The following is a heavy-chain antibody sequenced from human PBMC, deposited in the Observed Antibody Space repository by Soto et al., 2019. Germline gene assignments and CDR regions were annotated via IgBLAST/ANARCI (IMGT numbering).Heavy chain of an antibody. CDR1: GGSISSYY. J-gene: IGHJ5*02. V-gene: IGHV4-59*01. CDR3: AREYSSSSLPPHWFDP. D-gene: IGHD6-6*01. CDR2: IYYSGST. Sequence: PSETLSLTCTVSGGSISSYYWSWIRXXPGKGLEWIGYIYYSGSTNYNPSLKSRVTISVDTSKNQFSLKLSSVTAADTAVYYCAREYSSSSLPPHWFDPWGQGTLVTVSS.